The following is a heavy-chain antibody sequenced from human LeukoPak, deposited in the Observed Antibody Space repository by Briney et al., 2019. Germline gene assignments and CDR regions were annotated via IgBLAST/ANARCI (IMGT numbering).Heavy chain of an antibody. Sequence: GGSLRLSCAASGFTFSSYAMSWVRQAPGKGLEWVSAISGSGGSTYYADSVKGRFTISRDNSKNTLYLQMNGLRAEDTAVYYCAKDGGGSLEWLPPMDVWGQGTTVTVSS. CDR1: GFTFSSYA. CDR3: AKDGGGSLEWLPPMDV. D-gene: IGHD3-3*01. CDR2: ISGSGGST. J-gene: IGHJ6*02. V-gene: IGHV3-23*01.